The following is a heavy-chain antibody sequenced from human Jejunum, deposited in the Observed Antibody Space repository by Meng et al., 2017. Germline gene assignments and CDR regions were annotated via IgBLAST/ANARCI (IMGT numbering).Heavy chain of an antibody. CDR2: IYYSGST. CDR3: ARVNWTSSYWYFDL. CDR1: GASMSSGNYY. Sequence: HGLGPGLVKPSQTLSLTCTVSGASMSSGNYYWTWIRQHPGKGLEWIGYIYYSGSTYYNPSPQSLVTISIDMSENQFSLKLTSVTAADTAVYYCARVNWTSSYWYFDLWGRGTLVTVSS. V-gene: IGHV4-31*01. J-gene: IGHJ2*01. D-gene: IGHD1-1*01.